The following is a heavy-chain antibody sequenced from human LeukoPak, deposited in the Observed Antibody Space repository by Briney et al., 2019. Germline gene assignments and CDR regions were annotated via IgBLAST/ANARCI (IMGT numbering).Heavy chain of an antibody. CDR1: GFTFSSYV. J-gene: IGHJ5*02. D-gene: IGHD3-3*01. CDR3: AKVSPTTLYDSWGWFDP. V-gene: IGHV3-23*01. Sequence: GGSLRLSCAASGFTFSSYVMSWVRQAPGKGLEWVSAISGGGDSTYYADSVKGRFTISRDNSKNTLFLQINSLRAEDTAVYYCAKVSPTTLYDSWGWFDPWGQGTLVTVSS. CDR2: ISGGGDST.